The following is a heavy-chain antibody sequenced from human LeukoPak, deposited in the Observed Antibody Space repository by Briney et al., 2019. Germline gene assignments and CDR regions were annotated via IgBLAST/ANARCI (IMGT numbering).Heavy chain of an antibody. J-gene: IGHJ4*02. V-gene: IGHV2-5*02. CDR2: IYWDDDK. CDR3: ANRRGTSGWSEGYFDY. Sequence: SGPTLVKPTQTLTLTCTFSGFSLSTRGGGVGWIRQPPGKAPEWLSLIYWDDDKRYSPSLKSRLTITKHTSKNQVVLTMTNVDPLDTATYYCANRRGTSGWSEGYFDYWGQGTLVTVSS. CDR1: GFSLSTRGGG. D-gene: IGHD6-19*01.